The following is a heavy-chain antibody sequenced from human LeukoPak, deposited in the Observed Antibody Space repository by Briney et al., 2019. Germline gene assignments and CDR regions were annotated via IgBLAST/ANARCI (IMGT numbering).Heavy chain of an antibody. CDR1: GGSISSYY. Sequence: SETLSLTCTVSGGSISSYYWSWIRQPPGKGLEWIGYIYYSGSTNYNPSLTSRVTMSVDTSKNQFSLKLSSVTAADTAVYYCARAQLPYDILTGYYPPYMDVWGKGTTVTVSS. V-gene: IGHV4-59*01. CDR2: IYYSGST. CDR3: ARAQLPYDILTGYYPPYMDV. D-gene: IGHD3-9*01. J-gene: IGHJ6*03.